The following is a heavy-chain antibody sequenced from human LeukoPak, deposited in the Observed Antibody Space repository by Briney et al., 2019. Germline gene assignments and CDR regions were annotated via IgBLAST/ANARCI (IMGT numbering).Heavy chain of an antibody. CDR3: ARDGSVTPGYFDY. CDR2: INPNSGGT. V-gene: IGHV1-2*04. J-gene: IGHJ4*02. CDR1: GYTFTGYY. Sequence: ASVEVSCKASGYTFTGYYMHWVRQAPGQGLEWMGWINPNSGGTNYAQKFQGWVTMTRDTSISTAYMELSRLRSDDTAVYYCARDGSVTPGYFDYWGQGTLVTVSS. D-gene: IGHD4-23*01.